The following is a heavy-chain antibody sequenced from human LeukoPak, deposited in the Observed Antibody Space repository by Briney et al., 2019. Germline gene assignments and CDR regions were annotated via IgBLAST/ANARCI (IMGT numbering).Heavy chain of an antibody. V-gene: IGHV4-34*01. J-gene: IGHJ4*02. D-gene: IGHD3-10*01. CDR2: INHSGST. CDR3: ARGRLLEYYPMYYFDY. CDR1: GGSFSGYY. Sequence: SETLSLTCAVYGGSFSGYYWSWIRQPPGKGLEWIGEINHSGSTNYNPSLKSRVTISVDTSKNQFSLKLSSVTAADTAVYYCARGRLLEYYPMYYFDYWGQGTLVTVSS.